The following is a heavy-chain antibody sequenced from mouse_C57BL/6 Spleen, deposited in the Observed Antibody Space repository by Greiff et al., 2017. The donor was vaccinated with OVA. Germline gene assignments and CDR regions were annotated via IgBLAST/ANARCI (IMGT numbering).Heavy chain of an antibody. CDR3: ARGGIYYGNYMDY. D-gene: IGHD2-1*01. Sequence: QVQLQQPGTELVKPGASVKLSCKASGYTFTSYWMHWVKQRPGQGLEWIGNINPSNGGTNYNEKFKSKATLTVDKSSSTAYMQLSSLTSEDSAVYDGARGGIYYGNYMDYWGQGTTLTVSS. CDR2: INPSNGGT. V-gene: IGHV1-53*01. CDR1: GYTFTSYW. J-gene: IGHJ2*01.